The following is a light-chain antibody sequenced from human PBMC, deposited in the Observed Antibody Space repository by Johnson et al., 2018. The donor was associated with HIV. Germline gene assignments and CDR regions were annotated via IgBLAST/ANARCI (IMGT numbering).Light chain of an antibody. CDR1: SSNIGNNY. CDR3: GTWISTGSV. CDR2: END. J-gene: IGLJ1*01. Sequence: LTQPPSVSAAPGQKVTISCSGSSSNIGNNYVSWYQQVPGTAPKLLIYENDRRPSGIPDRLSASKSGTSATLAITGLQTGDEADYYCGTWISTGSVFGSGTKVTVL. V-gene: IGLV1-51*01.